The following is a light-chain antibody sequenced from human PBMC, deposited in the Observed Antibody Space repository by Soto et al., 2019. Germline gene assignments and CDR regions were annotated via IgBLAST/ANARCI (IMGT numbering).Light chain of an antibody. CDR2: DSS. V-gene: IGKV1D-13*01. CDR1: QGIRSS. CDR3: QQFSNSPLT. J-gene: IGKJ4*01. Sequence: AIQLTQSPSSLSASVGDRVTITCRASQGIRSSLAWYQQKPGKSPKLLIYDSSSLESEVPLRFSGSGSGTDFTLTISSLQPEDFATYYCQQFSNSPLTFGGGTKVEIK.